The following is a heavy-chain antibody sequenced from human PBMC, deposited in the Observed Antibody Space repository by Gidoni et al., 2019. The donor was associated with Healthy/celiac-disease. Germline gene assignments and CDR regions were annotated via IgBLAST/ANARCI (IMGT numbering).Heavy chain of an antibody. D-gene: IGHD2-15*01. CDR2: ISPIFGTA. V-gene: IGHV1-69*01. CDR3: ARGDIVVVVAATGWGGFDY. Sequence: QVQLVQSGPEVTKPGSSVKVSCTASGGTFSSYAIRWVRQAPGQGLEWMGGISPIFGTANYGQKFQGRVTITADESTSTAYMELSSLRSEDTAVYYCARGDIVVVVAATGWGGFDYWGQGTLVTVSS. J-gene: IGHJ4*02. CDR1: GGTFSSYA.